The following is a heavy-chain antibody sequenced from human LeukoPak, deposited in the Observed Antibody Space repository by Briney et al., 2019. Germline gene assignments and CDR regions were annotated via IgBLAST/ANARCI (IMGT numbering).Heavy chain of an antibody. CDR2: ISSSGSTI. Sequence: GGSLRLSCAASGFTLSSYEMNWVRQAPGQGLEWVSYISSSGSTIYYADPVKGRFTISRDNAKNSLYLQMNSLRAEDTAVYYCARFVTYGSGSYYGDGMDVWGQGTTVTVSS. D-gene: IGHD3-10*01. CDR1: GFTLSSYE. J-gene: IGHJ6*02. V-gene: IGHV3-48*03. CDR3: ARFVTYGSGSYYGDGMDV.